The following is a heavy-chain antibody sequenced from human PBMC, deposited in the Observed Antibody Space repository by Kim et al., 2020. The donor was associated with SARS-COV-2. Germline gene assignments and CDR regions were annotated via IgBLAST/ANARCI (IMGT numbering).Heavy chain of an antibody. Sequence: GESLKISCKISGDSLSSHWIAWVRQVPGKGLEWMGIVYPSDSETKYNPSFEGQVTMSADLASSAAYLQWSSLKASDTAIYYCARLLGFPSGDYFDFWGQGTLVTVSS. V-gene: IGHV5-51*01. CDR3: ARLLGFPSGDYFDF. CDR2: VYPSDSET. D-gene: IGHD1-26*01. J-gene: IGHJ4*02. CDR1: GDSLSSHW.